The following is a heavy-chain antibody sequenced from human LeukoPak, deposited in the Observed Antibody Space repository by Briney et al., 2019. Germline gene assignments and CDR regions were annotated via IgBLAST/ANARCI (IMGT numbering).Heavy chain of an antibody. D-gene: IGHD3-10*01. CDR1: GFTFTNYW. CDR3: AGRSTGVRGVNGWFDP. CDR2: IHTSGSS. V-gene: IGHV4-4*07. J-gene: IGHJ5*02. Sequence: PGGSLRLSCAASGFTFTNYWMSWVRQPAGKGLEWIGLIHTSGSSNYHPSLKSRVTMSVETSKNRVTLRLISVTAADTAIYYCAGRSTGVRGVNGWFDPWGQGTLVIVSS.